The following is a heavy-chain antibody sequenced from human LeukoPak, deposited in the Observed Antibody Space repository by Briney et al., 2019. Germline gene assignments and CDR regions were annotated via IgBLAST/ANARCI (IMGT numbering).Heavy chain of an antibody. CDR2: MNPNSGNT. J-gene: IGHJ5*02. Sequence: GSVKVSCKASGYTFTSYDINWVRQATGQGLEWMGWMNPNSGNTGYAQKFQGRVTMTRNTSISTAYMELSSLRSEDTAVYYCARERTSYYDFWSGTTTNWFDPWGQGTLVTVSS. V-gene: IGHV1-8*01. CDR3: ARERTSYYDFWSGTTTNWFDP. CDR1: GYTFTSYD. D-gene: IGHD3-3*01.